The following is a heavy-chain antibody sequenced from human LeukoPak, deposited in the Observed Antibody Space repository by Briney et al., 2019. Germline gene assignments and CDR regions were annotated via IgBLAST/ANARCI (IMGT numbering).Heavy chain of an antibody. V-gene: IGHV4-34*01. Sequence: SETLSLTCAVYDGSFSGYYWSWIRQPPGKGLEWIGEINHSGSTYYNPSLKSRVTISVDTSKNHFSLKLSSVTAADTAVYYCARRVHYYDTSGYSYYSDYWGQGTLVTVSS. CDR3: ARRVHYYDTSGYSYYSDY. CDR2: INHSGST. D-gene: IGHD3-22*01. J-gene: IGHJ4*02. CDR1: DGSFSGYY.